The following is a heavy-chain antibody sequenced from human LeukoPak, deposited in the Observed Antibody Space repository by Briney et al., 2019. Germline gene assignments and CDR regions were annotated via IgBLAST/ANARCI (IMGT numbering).Heavy chain of an antibody. V-gene: IGHV4-34*01. CDR3: ARTIDGDYVLLDY. J-gene: IGHJ4*02. Sequence: PSETLSLTCAVYGGSFSGYYWSWIRQPPGKGLEWIGEINHSGSTNYNPSLKSRVTISVDTSKNQFSLKLSSVTAADTAVYYCARTIDGDYVLLDYWGQGTLVTVSS. CDR1: GGSFSGYY. D-gene: IGHD4-17*01. CDR2: INHSGST.